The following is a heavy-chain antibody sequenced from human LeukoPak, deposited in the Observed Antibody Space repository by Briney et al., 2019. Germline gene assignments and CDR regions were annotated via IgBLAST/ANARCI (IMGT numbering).Heavy chain of an antibody. J-gene: IGHJ4*02. CDR2: ISSSSSTI. Sequence: GGSLRLSCAASGFTFSSYSMNWVRQAPGKGLEWVSYISSSSSTIYYADSVKGRFTISRDNAKNSLYLQMNSLRAENTAVYYCARDRYSSGWPYYFDYWGQGTLVTVSS. V-gene: IGHV3-48*01. CDR3: ARDRYSSGWPYYFDY. D-gene: IGHD6-19*01. CDR1: GFTFSSYS.